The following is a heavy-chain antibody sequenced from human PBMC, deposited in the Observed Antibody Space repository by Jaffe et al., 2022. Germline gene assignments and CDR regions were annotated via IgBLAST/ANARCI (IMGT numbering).Heavy chain of an antibody. Sequence: QVQLVQSGAEVKKPGASVKVSCKASGYTFTGYYMHWVRQAPGQGLEWMGRINPNSGGTNYAQKFQGRVTMTRDTSISTAYMELSRLRSDDTAVYYCARDTDLGGYSYGKFDYWGQGTLVTVSS. CDR3: ARDTDLGGYSYGKFDY. J-gene: IGHJ4*02. V-gene: IGHV1-2*06. CDR2: INPNSGGT. CDR1: GYTFTGYY. D-gene: IGHD5-18*01.